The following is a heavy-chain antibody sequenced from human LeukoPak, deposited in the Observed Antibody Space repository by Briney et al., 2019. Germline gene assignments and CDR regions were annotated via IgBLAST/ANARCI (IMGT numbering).Heavy chain of an antibody. J-gene: IGHJ4*02. V-gene: IGHV3-7*01. CDR2: IKQDGSEK. Sequence: PGGSLRLSCAGSEFTFNNYAMNWVRQTPGKGLEWVANIKQDGSEKYYVDSVKGRFTISRDNAKNSLFLQMNSLRAEDTAVYYCARGHSSGWRISTRPLDYWGQGTLVTVSS. CDR1: EFTFNNYA. CDR3: ARGHSSGWRISTRPLDY. D-gene: IGHD6-19*01.